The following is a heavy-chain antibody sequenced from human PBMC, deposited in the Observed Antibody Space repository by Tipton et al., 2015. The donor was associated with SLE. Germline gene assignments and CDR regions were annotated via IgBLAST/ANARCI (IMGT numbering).Heavy chain of an antibody. V-gene: IGHV3-7*02. Sequence: SLRLSCAASGFTLSSYWMSWVRQAPGKGLEWVANIKQDGSEKYYVDSVKGRFTISRDNAKNSLYLQMNSLRAEDTAVYYCATSDEWLRFYWGQGTLVTVSS. CDR3: ATSDEWLRFY. CDR2: IKQDGSEK. CDR1: GFTLSSYW. J-gene: IGHJ4*02. D-gene: IGHD5-12*01.